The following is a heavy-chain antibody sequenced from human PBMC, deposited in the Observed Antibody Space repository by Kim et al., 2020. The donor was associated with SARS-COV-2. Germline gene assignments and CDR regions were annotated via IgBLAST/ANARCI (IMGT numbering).Heavy chain of an antibody. CDR3: ARGRGWLQPFLDY. CDR1: GGSFSGYY. J-gene: IGHJ4*02. CDR2: INHSGST. V-gene: IGHV4-34*01. D-gene: IGHD5-12*01. Sequence: SETLSLTCAVYGGSFSGYYWSWIRQPPGKGLEWIGEINHSGSTNYNPSLKSRVTISVDTSKNQFSLKLSSVTAADTAVYYCARGRGWLQPFLDYWGQGTLVTVSS.